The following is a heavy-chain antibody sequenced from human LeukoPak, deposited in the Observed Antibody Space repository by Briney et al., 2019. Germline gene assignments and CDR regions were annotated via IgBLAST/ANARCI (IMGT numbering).Heavy chain of an antibody. CDR1: GGSISSRPYS. D-gene: IGHD6-13*01. J-gene: IGHJ4*02. V-gene: IGHV4-39*01. CDR3: ARLVVSSWYHEVLRGRDY. Sequence: SETLSLTCTVSGGSISSRPYSWGWIRQPPGKGLEWPGSFYYSGSTYYKPSLKSRVTISVDTSKNQFSLKLRSVTAADTAVYYCARLVVSSWYHEVLRGRDYWGQGTLVTVSS. CDR2: FYYSGST.